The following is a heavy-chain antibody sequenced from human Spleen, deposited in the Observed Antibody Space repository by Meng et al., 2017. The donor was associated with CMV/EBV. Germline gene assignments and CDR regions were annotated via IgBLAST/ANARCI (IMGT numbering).Heavy chain of an antibody. J-gene: IGHJ6*02. Sequence: GESLKISCAASGFIFRIYGMHWVRQAPGKGLEWVSFIGDDGSNKYYGESVKGRFTISRDNAKNSLYLQMNSLRAEDTAVYYCAREVRSPPYYYYGMDVWGQGTTVTVSS. V-gene: IGHV3-30*02. CDR1: GFIFRIYG. CDR2: IGDDGSNK. CDR3: AREVRSPPYYYYGMDV. D-gene: IGHD3-22*01.